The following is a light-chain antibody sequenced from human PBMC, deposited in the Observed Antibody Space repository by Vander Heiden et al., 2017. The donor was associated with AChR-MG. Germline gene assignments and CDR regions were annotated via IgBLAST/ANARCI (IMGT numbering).Light chain of an antibody. CDR2: GTS. Sequence: EIVLTQSPGTVSLSPGERAALSCRASQSVGITYIAWYQQKPGQAPRLLIYGTSTRATGIPDRFSGSGSETDFTLTISRLEAEDFAVYYCQHYGGSPPFAFGPGTKVDFK. V-gene: IGKV3-20*01. CDR1: QSVGITY. CDR3: QHYGGSPPFA. J-gene: IGKJ3*01.